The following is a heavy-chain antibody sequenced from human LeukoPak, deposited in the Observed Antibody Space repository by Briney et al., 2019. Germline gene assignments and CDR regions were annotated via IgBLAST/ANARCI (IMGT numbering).Heavy chain of an antibody. D-gene: IGHD3-22*01. CDR2: INTNTGNP. Sequence: ASVKVSCKASGYTFTSYAMNWVRQAPGQGLEWMGWINTNTGNPTYAQGFTGRFVFSLDTSVSTAYLQISSLKAEDTAVYYCAKDGGGYYPYYYYYMDVWGKGTTVTISS. CDR1: GYTFTSYA. CDR3: AKDGGGYYPYYYYYMDV. J-gene: IGHJ6*03. V-gene: IGHV7-4-1*02.